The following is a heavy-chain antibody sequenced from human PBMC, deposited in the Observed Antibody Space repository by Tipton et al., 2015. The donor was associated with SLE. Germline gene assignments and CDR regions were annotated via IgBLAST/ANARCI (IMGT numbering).Heavy chain of an antibody. V-gene: IGHV4-59*08. Sequence: TLSLTCTVSGGFIRSYYWSWIRQPPGKGLEWIGYIYYSGSTNYNPSLKSRVTISVDPSKNQFSLRLSSVTAADTAAYYCARVVSERYFDYWGQGILVTVSS. CDR1: GGFIRSYY. CDR2: IYYSGST. J-gene: IGHJ4*02. CDR3: ARVVSERYFDY. D-gene: IGHD5/OR15-5a*01.